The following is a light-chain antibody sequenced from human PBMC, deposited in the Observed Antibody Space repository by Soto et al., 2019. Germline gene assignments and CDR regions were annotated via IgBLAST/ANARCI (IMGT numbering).Light chain of an antibody. Sequence: MTQSPATLSASVGDRVTLTCRASQNIEAWLAWYQQKPGKAPKILIYKASSLESGVPSRCSGSGSGTEFTLTIISLQPDDCATYYCQRYNTHPLPFGGGTK. J-gene: IGKJ4*01. CDR1: QNIEAW. CDR3: QRYNTHPLP. CDR2: KAS. V-gene: IGKV1-5*03.